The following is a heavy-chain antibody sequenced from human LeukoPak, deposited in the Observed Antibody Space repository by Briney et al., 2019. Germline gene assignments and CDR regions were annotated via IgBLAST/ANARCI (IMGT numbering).Heavy chain of an antibody. CDR1: GFTFSSYA. J-gene: IGHJ6*02. D-gene: IGHD2-21*02. CDR2: ISGSGGST. Sequence: GGSLRLSFAASGFTFSSYAMSWVRQAPGKGLEWVPAISGSGGSTYYADSVKGRFTISRDNAKNSLYLQMNSLRAEDTAVYYCAGIAYCGGDCYFFYYYGMDVWGQGTTVTVSS. V-gene: IGHV3-23*01. CDR3: AGIAYCGGDCYFFYYYGMDV.